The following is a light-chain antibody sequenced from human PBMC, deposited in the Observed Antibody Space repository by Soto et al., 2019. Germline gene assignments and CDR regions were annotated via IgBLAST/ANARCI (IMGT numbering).Light chain of an antibody. V-gene: IGKV1-5*03. CDR3: QQYNSYSHMYT. CDR2: KAS. CDR1: QSISSW. Sequence: DIQMTQSPSTLSASVGDRVTITCRASQSISSWLAWYQQKPGKAPKLLIYKASSLESGVPSRFSGSGSGTEFTLTISSLQPDDFAPYYCQQYNSYSHMYTFGQGTKLEIK. J-gene: IGKJ2*01.